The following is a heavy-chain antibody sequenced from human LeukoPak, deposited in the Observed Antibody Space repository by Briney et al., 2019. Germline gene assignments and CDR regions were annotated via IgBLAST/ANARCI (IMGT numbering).Heavy chain of an antibody. CDR3: ARVGTTTTWFDP. D-gene: IGHD1-26*01. CDR1: GYTFTSYD. CDR2: MNPNSGNT. V-gene: IGHV1-8*03. Sequence: ASVKVSCKASGYTFTSYDINWVRQATGQGLEWMGWMNPNSGNTGYAQKFQGRVTITRNTFISTAYMELSSLRSEDTAVYYCARVGTTTTWFDPWGQGTLVTVSS. J-gene: IGHJ5*02.